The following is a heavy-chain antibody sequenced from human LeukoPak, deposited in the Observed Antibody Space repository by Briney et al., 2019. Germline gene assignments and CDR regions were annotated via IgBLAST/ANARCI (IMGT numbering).Heavy chain of an antibody. Sequence: HPGGSLRLSCAASRFTFSSYGMHWVRQAPGKGLEWVAFIRYDGSNKYYADSVKGRFTISRDNSKNTLYLQMNSLRAEDTAVYYCAKGSKGVVFTRDYYISVWGKGTTVTISS. D-gene: IGHD3-3*01. CDR3: AKGSKGVVFTRDYYISV. CDR1: RFTFSSYG. V-gene: IGHV3-30*02. J-gene: IGHJ6*03. CDR2: IRYDGSNK.